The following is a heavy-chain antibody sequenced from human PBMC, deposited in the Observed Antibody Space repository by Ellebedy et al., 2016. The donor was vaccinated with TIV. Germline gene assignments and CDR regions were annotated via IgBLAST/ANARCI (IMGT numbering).Heavy chain of an antibody. D-gene: IGHD6-13*01. CDR2: INHSGST. V-gene: IGHV4-4*02. J-gene: IGHJ4*02. Sequence: SETLSLXXAVSGGSISSSNWWSWVRQPPGKGLEWIGEINHSGSTNYNPSLKSRVTISVDTSKNQFSLKLSSVTAADTAVYYCARRSRGSWSYYWGQGTLVTVSS. CDR1: GGSISSSNW. CDR3: ARRSRGSWSYY.